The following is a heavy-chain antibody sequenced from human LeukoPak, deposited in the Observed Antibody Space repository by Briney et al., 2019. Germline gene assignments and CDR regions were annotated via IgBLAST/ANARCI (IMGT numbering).Heavy chain of an antibody. V-gene: IGHV4-4*07. Sequence: PSETLSLTCTVSGGSISSYYWSWIRQPAGKGLEWIGRIYTSGSTNYNPSLKSRVTMSVDTSKNQFSLKLSSVTAADTAVYYSARGTDEWLRPPYGMDVWGQGTTVTVSS. CDR3: ARGTDEWLRPPYGMDV. CDR2: IYTSGST. CDR1: GGSISSYY. J-gene: IGHJ6*02. D-gene: IGHD5-12*01.